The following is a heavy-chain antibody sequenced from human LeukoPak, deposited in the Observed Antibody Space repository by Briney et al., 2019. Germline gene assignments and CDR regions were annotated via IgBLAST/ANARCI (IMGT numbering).Heavy chain of an antibody. V-gene: IGHV3-11*04. Sequence: PGGSLRLSCAASGFTFSDYYMGWIRQAPGKGLEWVSYITSNGNSVYYAASVKGRFTISRDNAKNSLYLQVNSLTAEDTAVYYCASSTYYYGPGDYWGQGTLVTVSS. J-gene: IGHJ4*02. CDR2: ITSNGNSV. CDR3: ASSTYYYGPGDY. D-gene: IGHD3-10*01. CDR1: GFTFSDYY.